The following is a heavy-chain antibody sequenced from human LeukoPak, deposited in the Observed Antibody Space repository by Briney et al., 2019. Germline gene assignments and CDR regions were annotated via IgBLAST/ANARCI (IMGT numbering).Heavy chain of an antibody. CDR3: ARQGGYIAPLAL. V-gene: IGHV4-59*08. Sequence: SETLSLTCTVSGGSISSYYWSWIRQPPGRGLEWIGYISYSGNTNYNPSLKSRVTISVDTSKNQFSLKLSSVTAADTAVYYCARQGGYIAPLALWGQGTLVTVSA. D-gene: IGHD6-13*01. CDR2: ISYSGNT. J-gene: IGHJ4*02. CDR1: GGSISSYY.